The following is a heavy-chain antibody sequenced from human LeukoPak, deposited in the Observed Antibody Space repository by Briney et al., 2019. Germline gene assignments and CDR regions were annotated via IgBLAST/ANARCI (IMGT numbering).Heavy chain of an antibody. Sequence: GGSLRLSCAASGFTFSSYSMNWVRQAPGKGLEWVSSISSSSSYIYYADSVKGRFTISRDNAKNSLYLQMNSLRAEDTAVYYCAKAYTIFGVVIFQYHYMDVWGKGTTVTVSS. D-gene: IGHD3-3*01. CDR2: ISSSSSYI. CDR1: GFTFSSYS. V-gene: IGHV3-21*01. CDR3: AKAYTIFGVVIFQYHYMDV. J-gene: IGHJ6*03.